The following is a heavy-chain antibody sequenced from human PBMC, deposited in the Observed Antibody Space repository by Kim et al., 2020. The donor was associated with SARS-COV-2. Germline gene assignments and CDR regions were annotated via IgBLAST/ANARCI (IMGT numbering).Heavy chain of an antibody. D-gene: IGHD1-26*01. CDR3: ATARIVGAYHWFDP. Sequence: ASVKVSCKVSGYTLTELSMHWVRQAPGKGLDWMGGFDPEDGETIYAQKFQGRVTMTEDTSTDTAYMELRSLRSEDTAVYYCATARIVGAYHWFDPWGQGTLVTVSS. CDR2: FDPEDGET. V-gene: IGHV1-24*01. CDR1: GYTLTELS. J-gene: IGHJ5*02.